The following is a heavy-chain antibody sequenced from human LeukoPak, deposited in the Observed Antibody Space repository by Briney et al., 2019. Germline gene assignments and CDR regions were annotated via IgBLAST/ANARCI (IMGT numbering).Heavy chain of an antibody. CDR2: ISSSGSTI. CDR3: ARKYSSGWYGSDFDY. D-gene: IGHD6-19*01. CDR1: GFTFSDYY. Sequence: GGSLRLSCAASGFTFSDYYMSWIRQAPGKGLEWVSYISSSGSTIYYAASVKGRFTISRDNAKNSLYLQMNSLRAEDTAVYYCARKYSSGWYGSDFDYWGQGTLVTVSS. V-gene: IGHV3-11*01. J-gene: IGHJ4*02.